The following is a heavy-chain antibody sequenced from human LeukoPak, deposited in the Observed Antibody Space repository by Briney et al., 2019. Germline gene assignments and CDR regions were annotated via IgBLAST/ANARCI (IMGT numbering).Heavy chain of an antibody. J-gene: IGHJ6*03. V-gene: IGHV3-7*01. D-gene: IGHD3-10*01. CDR2: IKQDGSEK. CDR3: ARDYSSGAFGEVIYYYYYMDV. CDR1: GFTFSSYW. Sequence: GGSLRLSCAASGFTFSSYWMSWVRQAPGKGLEWVANIKQDGSEKYYVDSVKGRFTISRDNAKNSLYLQMNSLRAEDTAVYYCARDYSSGAFGEVIYYYYYMDVWGKGTTVTVS.